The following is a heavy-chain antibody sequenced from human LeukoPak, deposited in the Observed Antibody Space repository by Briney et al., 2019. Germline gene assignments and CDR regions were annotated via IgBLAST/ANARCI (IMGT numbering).Heavy chain of an antibody. CDR2: ISAYNGNT. V-gene: IGHV1-18*01. CDR3: ARRSWAPSAFDI. CDR1: GGTFSSYA. Sequence: ASVKVSCKASGGTFSSYAISWVRQTPGQGLEWIGWISAYNGNTNYAQKLQGRVTMTTDTSTSTAYMELRSLRSDDTAVYYCARRSWAPSAFDIWGQGTMGTVSS. J-gene: IGHJ3*02. D-gene: IGHD3-10*01.